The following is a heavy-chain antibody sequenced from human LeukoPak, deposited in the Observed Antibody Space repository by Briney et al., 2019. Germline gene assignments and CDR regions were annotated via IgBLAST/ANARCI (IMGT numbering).Heavy chain of an antibody. J-gene: IGHJ6*02. CDR1: GFTFSSYG. CDR2: IWYDGGNK. V-gene: IGHV3-33*01. Sequence: GGSLRLSCAASGFTFSSYGMHWVRQAPGKGLEWVAVIWYDGGNKYFADSVKGRFTISRDNSKNTLYLQMDSLRAEDTAVYYCARGMSATNYYYDLDVWGQGTTVTVSS. CDR3: ARGMSATNYYYDLDV. D-gene: IGHD1-26*01.